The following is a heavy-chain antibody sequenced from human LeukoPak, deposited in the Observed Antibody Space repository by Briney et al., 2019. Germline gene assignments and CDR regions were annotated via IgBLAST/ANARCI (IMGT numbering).Heavy chain of an antibody. J-gene: IGHJ6*03. Sequence: ASVKVSCKASGGTFSSYAISWVRQAPRQGLEWMGGIIPIFGTVNYAQKFQGRVTITADESTSTAYMELSSLRSEDTAVYYCAKHGITMVRGVPYYYYMDVWGKGTTVTVSS. CDR3: AKHGITMVRGVPYYYYMDV. V-gene: IGHV1-69*13. CDR2: IIPIFGTV. CDR1: GGTFSSYA. D-gene: IGHD3-10*01.